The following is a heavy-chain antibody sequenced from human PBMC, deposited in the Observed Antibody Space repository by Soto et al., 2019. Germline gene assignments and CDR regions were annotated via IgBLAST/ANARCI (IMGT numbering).Heavy chain of an antibody. CDR3: ARSVAVPGAHFDY. CDR2: VYYTGST. Sequence: SATLSLTCIVSGGSISCSYWSWSRQSPGKGLEWLGYVYYTGSTNYSPSLRSRVSISVDTSKNEFSLRLSSVTAADTAVYFCARSVAVPGAHFDYWGQGTLVTVSS. V-gene: IGHV4-59*01. CDR1: GGSISCSY. D-gene: IGHD6-19*01. J-gene: IGHJ4*02.